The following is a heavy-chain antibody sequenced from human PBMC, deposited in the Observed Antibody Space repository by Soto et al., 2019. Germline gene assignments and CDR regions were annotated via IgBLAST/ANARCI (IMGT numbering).Heavy chain of an antibody. D-gene: IGHD3-10*01. Sequence: XSVKVSCKAFGYSFTGYYMDWGRQAPGQGLEWMGWINPNSGGTNYAQKFQGRVTMTRDTSISTAYMELSRLRSDDTAVYYCARGSLTRSGGYYTPQFDYWGQGTLVTVSS. V-gene: IGHV1-2*02. J-gene: IGHJ4*02. CDR2: INPNSGGT. CDR1: GYSFTGYY. CDR3: ARGSLTRSGGYYTPQFDY.